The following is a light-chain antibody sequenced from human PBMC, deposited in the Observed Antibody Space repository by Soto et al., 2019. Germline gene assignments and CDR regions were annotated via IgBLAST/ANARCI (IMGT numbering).Light chain of an antibody. J-gene: IGKJ4*01. CDR2: DAS. CDR3: QQRSNWPLT. CDR1: QSVSSS. Sequence: DIVLTQSPATLSLSPGERATLSCRASQSVSSSLAWYQQKPGQTPRLLIYDASNRATGIPARFNGSGSGTDFTHTVSSLEPEDFAVYYCQQRSNWPLTFGGGTKVEIK. V-gene: IGKV3-11*01.